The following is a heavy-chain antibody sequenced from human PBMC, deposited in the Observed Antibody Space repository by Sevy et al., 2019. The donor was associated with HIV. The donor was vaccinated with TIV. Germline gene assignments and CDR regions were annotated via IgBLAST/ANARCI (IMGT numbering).Heavy chain of an antibody. CDR2: INSDGSST. CDR3: ARASAGSYSTFFDY. J-gene: IGHJ4*02. CDR1: GFTFSSYW. V-gene: IGHV3-74*01. Sequence: GGSLRLSCAASGFTFSSYWMHWVRQAPGKGLVWVSRINSDGSSTRYADSVKGRFTISRDNAKNTLYLQMNSLRAEDTAVYYCARASAGSYSTFFDYWGQRTLVTVSS. D-gene: IGHD1-26*01.